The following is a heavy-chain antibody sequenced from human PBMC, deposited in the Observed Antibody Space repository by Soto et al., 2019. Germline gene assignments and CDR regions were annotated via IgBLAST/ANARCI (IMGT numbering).Heavy chain of an antibody. D-gene: IGHD3-22*01. J-gene: IGHJ5*02. CDR1: GFTFSSYS. V-gene: IGHV3-21*01. CDR3: ATGRGGGYYDSSGYTYSS. CDR2: ISSSSSYI. Sequence: GGSLRLSCAASGFTFSSYSTNWVRQAPGQGLEWVSSISSSSSYIYYADSVKGRFTISRDNAKNSLYLQMNSLRAEETAVYYFATGRGGGYYDSSGYTYSSWGQGTLVTVSS.